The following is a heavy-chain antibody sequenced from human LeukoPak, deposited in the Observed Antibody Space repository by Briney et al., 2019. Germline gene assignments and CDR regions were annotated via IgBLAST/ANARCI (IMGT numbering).Heavy chain of an antibody. Sequence: QPGRSLRLSCAASGFTFDDYAMHWVRQAPGKGLEWVSGISWNSGSIGYADSMKGRFTISRDNAKNSLYLQMNSLRAEDTALYYXXXXXXPMAPYYYGMDVWGQGTTVTVSS. CDR1: GFTFDDYA. CDR2: ISWNSGSI. J-gene: IGHJ6*02. CDR3: XXXXXPMAPYYYGMDV. D-gene: IGHD5-24*01. V-gene: IGHV3-9*01.